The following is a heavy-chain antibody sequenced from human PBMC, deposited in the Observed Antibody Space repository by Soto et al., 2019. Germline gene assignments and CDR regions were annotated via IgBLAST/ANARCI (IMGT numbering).Heavy chain of an antibody. CDR2: IWYDGSNK. D-gene: IGHD4-17*01. CDR3: ARGDYLYWYFDL. CDR1: GFTFSSYG. J-gene: IGHJ2*01. Sequence: GGSLRLSCAASGFTFSSYGMHWVRQAPGKGLEWVAVIWYDGSNKYYADSVKGRFTISRDNSKNTLYLQMNSLRAEDTAVYYCARGDYLYWYFDLWGRGTLVTVSS. V-gene: IGHV3-33*01.